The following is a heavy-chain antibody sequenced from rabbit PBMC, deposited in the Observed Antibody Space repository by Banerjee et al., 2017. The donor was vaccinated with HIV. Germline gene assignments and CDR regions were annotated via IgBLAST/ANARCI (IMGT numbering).Heavy chain of an antibody. CDR3: VRAGVYAGSSSYTGFDFNL. CDR1: GFSFSSSYY. CDR2: IYIGSGST. D-gene: IGHD8-1*01. V-gene: IGHV1S40*01. Sequence: QSLEESGGGLVQPEGSLTLTCTANGFSFSSSYYMCWVRQAPGKGLEWIGCIYIGSGSTYYANWAKGRFTISKTSSTTVTLQMTSLTAADTATYFCVRAGVYAGSSSYTGFDFNLWGPGTLVTVS. J-gene: IGHJ4*01.